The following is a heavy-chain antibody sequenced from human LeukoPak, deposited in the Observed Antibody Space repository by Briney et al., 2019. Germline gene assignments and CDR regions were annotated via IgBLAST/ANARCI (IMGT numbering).Heavy chain of an antibody. Sequence: GGSLRLSCAASGFTFSSYAMHWVRQAPGKGLDWVADVSFDGDNKYYADSVKDRFTISRDNSQNTLYLQLNSLRAEDTAVYYCARDTTLHYGSGSYYYFDYWGQGTLVTVSS. CDR2: VSFDGDNK. D-gene: IGHD3-10*01. CDR1: GFTFSSYA. CDR3: ARDTTLHYGSGSYYYFDY. V-gene: IGHV3-30-3*01. J-gene: IGHJ4*02.